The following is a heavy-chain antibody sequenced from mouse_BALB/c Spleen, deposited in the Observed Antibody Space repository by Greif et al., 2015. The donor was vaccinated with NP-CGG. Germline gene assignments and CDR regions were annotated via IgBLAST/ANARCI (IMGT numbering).Heavy chain of an antibody. CDR1: GFSLTSYG. J-gene: IGHJ4*01. CDR3: ARERGLLYAMDY. V-gene: IGHV2-6*02. D-gene: IGHD1-1*01. Sequence: QVQLKQSGPGLVAPSQSLSITCTVSGFSLTSYGVHWVRQPPGKGLEWLVVIWSDGSTTYNSALKSRLSISKDNSKSXGCLKMNSLQTDDTAMYYCARERGLLYAMDYWGQGTSVTVSS. CDR2: IWSDGST.